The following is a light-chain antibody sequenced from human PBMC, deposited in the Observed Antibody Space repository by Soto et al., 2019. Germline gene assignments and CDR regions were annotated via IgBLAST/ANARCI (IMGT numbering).Light chain of an antibody. J-gene: IGLJ1*01. CDR3: CSYAGSSTYV. CDR1: SSDVGSYNL. Sequence: QSALTQPASVSGSPGQSITISCTGTSSDVGSYNLVSWYQQHPGKAPKLMIYEGSKRPSGVSNRFSGSKSGNTASLTISGLQAEGEADYYCCSYAGSSTYVFGTETKLTVL. V-gene: IGLV2-23*01. CDR2: EGS.